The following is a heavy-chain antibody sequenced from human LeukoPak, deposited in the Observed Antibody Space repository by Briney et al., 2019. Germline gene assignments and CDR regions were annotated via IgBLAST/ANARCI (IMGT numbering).Heavy chain of an antibody. CDR1: GGSFSGYY. CDR3: ARQKTYSGSYYFDY. J-gene: IGHJ4*02. Sequence: SETLSLTCAVYGGSFSGYYWSWIRQPPGKGLEWIGEINHSGSTNYNPSLKSRVTISVDKSKNQFSLKLSSVTAADTAVYYCARQKTYSGSYYFDYWGQGTLVTVSS. CDR2: INHSGST. V-gene: IGHV4-34*01. D-gene: IGHD1-26*01.